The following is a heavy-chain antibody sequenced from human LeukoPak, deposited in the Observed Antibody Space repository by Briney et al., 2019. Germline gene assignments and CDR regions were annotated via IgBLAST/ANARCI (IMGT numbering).Heavy chain of an antibody. CDR3: AWGHGDYATSFDY. CDR1: GFTLSDYH. D-gene: IGHD4-17*01. Sequence: SGGSLRLSCAPSGFTLSDYHMSWIREPPGKGREWVSYISISSSYTNYADSEKSRFTISRDNAKHSLYLQMNSLRADDTAGYCCAWGHGDYATSFDYWGQGTLGNVSS. J-gene: IGHJ4*01. V-gene: IGHV3-11*06. CDR2: ISISSSYT.